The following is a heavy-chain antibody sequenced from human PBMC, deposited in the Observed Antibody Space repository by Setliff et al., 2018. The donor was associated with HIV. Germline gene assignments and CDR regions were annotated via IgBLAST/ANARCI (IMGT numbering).Heavy chain of an antibody. CDR2: IYYSGST. CDR1: GGSFSGYY. D-gene: IGHD3-10*01. Sequence: ASETLSLTCAVYGGSFSGYYWGWIRQPPGKGLEWIGSIYYSGSTYYNPSLKSRVTISVDPSKNQILLRLSSVTAADTAVYYCARLSGGMVPNYWGQGTLVTVSS. J-gene: IGHJ4*02. V-gene: IGHV4-39*01. CDR3: ARLSGGMVPNY.